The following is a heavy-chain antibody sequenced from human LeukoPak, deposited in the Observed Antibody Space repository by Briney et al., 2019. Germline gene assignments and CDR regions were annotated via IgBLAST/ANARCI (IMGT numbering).Heavy chain of an antibody. D-gene: IGHD6-13*01. V-gene: IGHV3-23*01. J-gene: IGHJ4*02. CDR3: TTTAPVTGY. CDR2: ISGSGGST. CDR1: GFPFSSYA. Sequence: GGSLRLSCAASGFPFSSYAMSWVRQAPGKGLEWVSAISGSGGSTYYADSVKDRFTISRDNSKNAVYLQMNSLRAEDTAVYYCTTTAPVTGYWGQGTLVTVSS.